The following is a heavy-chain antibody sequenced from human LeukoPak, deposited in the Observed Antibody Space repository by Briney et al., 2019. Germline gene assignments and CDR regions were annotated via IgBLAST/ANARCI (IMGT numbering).Heavy chain of an antibody. J-gene: IGHJ5*02. V-gene: IGHV1-69*06. CDR2: IIPIFGTA. D-gene: IGHD3-10*01. CDR3: ARARLHYGSGSYYFNWFDP. Sequence: ASVKVSCKASGGTFSSYAISWVRQAPGQGLEWMGGIIPIFGTANYAQKFQGRVTITANKSTSTAYMELSRLRSDDTAVYYCARARLHYGSGSYYFNWFDPWGQGTLVTVSS. CDR1: GGTFSSYA.